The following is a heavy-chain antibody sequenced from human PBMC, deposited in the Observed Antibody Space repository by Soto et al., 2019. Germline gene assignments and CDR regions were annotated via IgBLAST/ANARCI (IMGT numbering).Heavy chain of an antibody. CDR2: KSFDGSHK. J-gene: IGHJ4*02. Sequence: QLVESGGGVVQPGRSLRLSCAASGFSFNKSSMHWVRQVPGKGLEWVAVKSFDGSHKYYADSVKGRFTISRDNSKNTLYLQINSLSGEDTAVYYCARDETTVAPFDYWGQGTLVTVSS. CDR3: ARDETTVAPFDY. V-gene: IGHV3-30-3*01. D-gene: IGHD1-1*01. CDR1: GFSFNKSS.